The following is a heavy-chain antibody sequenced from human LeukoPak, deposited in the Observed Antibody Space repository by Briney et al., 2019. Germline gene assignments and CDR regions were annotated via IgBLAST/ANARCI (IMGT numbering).Heavy chain of an antibody. J-gene: IGHJ6*02. CDR3: ARLGYYYYGMDV. V-gene: IGHV1-18*04. Sequence: GASVKVSCKASGYTFTGYYMHWVRQAPGQGLEWMGWISAYNGNTNYAQKLQGRVTMTTDTSTSTAYMELRSLRSDDTAVYYCARLGYYYYGMDVWGQGTTVTVSS. CDR1: GYTFTGYY. CDR2: ISAYNGNT.